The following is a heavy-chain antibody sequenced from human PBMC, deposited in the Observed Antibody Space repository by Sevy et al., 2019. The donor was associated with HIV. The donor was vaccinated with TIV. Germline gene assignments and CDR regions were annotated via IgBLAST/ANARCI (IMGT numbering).Heavy chain of an antibody. Sequence: GGSLRLSCAATGFTFSNYAMHWVRQAPGKGLEWLALISFDGDTKYYGDSVKGRFTISRDNSKNTLYLQMNSLRVEDTAVYYCAKRGGHDTSGYVSYYYYGMDVWGQGTTVTVSS. CDR2: ISFDGDTK. CDR1: GFTFSNYA. CDR3: AKRGGHDTSGYVSYYYYGMDV. D-gene: IGHD3-22*01. J-gene: IGHJ6*02. V-gene: IGHV3-30*18.